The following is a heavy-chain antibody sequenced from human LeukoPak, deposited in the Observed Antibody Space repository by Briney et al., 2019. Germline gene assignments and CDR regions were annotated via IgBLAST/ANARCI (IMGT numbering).Heavy chain of an antibody. J-gene: IGHJ3*02. D-gene: IGHD3-22*01. CDR1: GFTFSSYA. CDR3: ARVLGGTMMDI. Sequence: GGSLRLSCAASGFTFSSYAMNWVRQAPGKGLEWVSSISSSSGYIYYADSVKGRFTISRDNAKNSLYLQMNNLRAEDTAVYYCARVLGGTMMDIWGQGTMVTVSS. V-gene: IGHV3-21*01. CDR2: ISSSSGYI.